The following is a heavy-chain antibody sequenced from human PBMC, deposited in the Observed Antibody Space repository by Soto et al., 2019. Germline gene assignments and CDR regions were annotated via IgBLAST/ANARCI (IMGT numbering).Heavy chain of an antibody. Sequence: QVQLVQSGGEVKKPGASVKVSCKASCYTFTSYGITWVRQAPGQGLEWMGRISAYNGNTNYAQKLQGRVTMTTDTSPSTAYMALRSLRSVDTAVYYCAIVVGALGHWVDPWGQGTLVTVSS. J-gene: IGHJ5*02. D-gene: IGHD1-26*01. CDR1: CYTFTSYG. CDR3: AIVVGALGHWVDP. V-gene: IGHV1-18*01. CDR2: ISAYNGNT.